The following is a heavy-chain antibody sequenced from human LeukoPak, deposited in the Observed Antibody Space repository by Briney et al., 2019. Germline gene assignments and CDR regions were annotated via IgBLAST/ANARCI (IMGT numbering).Heavy chain of an antibody. V-gene: IGHV3-33*01. CDR2: IWYDGSNK. CDR3: ASGRLNYFYAMDI. CDR1: GFTFSRNG. J-gene: IGHJ6*02. Sequence: QPGRSLRLSCVASGFTFSRNGMHWARQAPGKGLEWVAVIWYDGSNKYYADSVKGRFTIPRDNSKNTLYLQMNSPRAEDTAVYYCASGRLNYFYAMDIWGQGTTVTVSS.